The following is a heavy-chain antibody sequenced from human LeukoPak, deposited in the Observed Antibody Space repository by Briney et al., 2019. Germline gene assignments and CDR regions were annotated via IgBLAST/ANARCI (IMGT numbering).Heavy chain of an antibody. V-gene: IGHV4-34*01. CDR3: ARSHRTHKSNFDY. CDR1: GGSFSDYY. CDR2: INHSGST. Sequence: SETLSLTCAVFGGSFSDYYWTWIRQPPGKGLEWIGEINHSGSTIYNPSLQSRVTISVGTSKRQFSLNLTSVIAADRAVYYCARSHRTHKSNFDYWGRGTLLTVSS. J-gene: IGHJ4*02.